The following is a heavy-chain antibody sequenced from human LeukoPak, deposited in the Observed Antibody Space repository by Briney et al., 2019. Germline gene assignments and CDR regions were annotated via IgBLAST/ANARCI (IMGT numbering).Heavy chain of an antibody. CDR3: ARMATKFNLVGYY. J-gene: IGHJ4*02. CDR2: INPNSGGT. CDR1: GYTFTGYY. D-gene: IGHD5-24*01. Sequence: ASVKVSCKASGYTFTGYYMHWVRQAPGQGLEWMGWINPNSGGTNYAQKFQGRVTMTRDTSISTAYMELSRLRSDDTAVYYCARMATKFNLVGYYWGQGTLVTVSS. V-gene: IGHV1-2*02.